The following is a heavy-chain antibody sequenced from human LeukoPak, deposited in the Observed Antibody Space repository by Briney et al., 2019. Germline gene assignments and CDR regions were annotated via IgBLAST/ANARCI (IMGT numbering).Heavy chain of an antibody. CDR2: INHSGST. V-gene: IGHV4-34*01. J-gene: IGHJ4*02. D-gene: IGHD6-19*01. CDR1: GVSFSGYY. Sequence: SETLSLTCAVYGVSFSGYYRSWIRQPPGKGLEWIGEINHSGSTNYNPSLKSRVTISVDTSKNQFSLKLSSVTAADTAVYYCARTAIAVAGTPFDYWGQGTLVTVSS. CDR3: ARTAIAVAGTPFDY.